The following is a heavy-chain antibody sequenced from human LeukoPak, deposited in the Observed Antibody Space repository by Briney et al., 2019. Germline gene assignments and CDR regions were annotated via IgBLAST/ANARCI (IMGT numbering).Heavy chain of an antibody. CDR2: ISASGSNI. CDR3: ARVKGSYFDY. J-gene: IGHJ4*02. V-gene: IGHV3-48*01. D-gene: IGHD2-15*01. Sequence: PGGSLRLSCAASGFPLSSNSINWFRQAPGKGLEWVAYISASGSNIYYVDSVKGRFTVSRDNPKSSLFLQMNSPRAEDTAVYYCARVKGSYFDYWGQGALVTVSS. CDR1: GFPLSSNS.